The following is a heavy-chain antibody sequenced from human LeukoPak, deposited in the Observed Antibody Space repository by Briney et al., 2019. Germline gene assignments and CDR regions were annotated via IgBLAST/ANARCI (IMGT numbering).Heavy chain of an antibody. D-gene: IGHD5-18*01. CDR3: ARTTEGGYTYDYFYYYYMDV. Sequence: SETLSLTCTVSGGSISSYYWSWIRQPPGKGLEWIGYIYYSGSTNYDPSLKSRVTISVDTSKNQFSLKLSSVTAADTAVYYCARTTEGGYTYDYFYYYYMDVWGKGTTVTISS. J-gene: IGHJ6*03. CDR2: IYYSGST. CDR1: GGSISSYY. V-gene: IGHV4-59*01.